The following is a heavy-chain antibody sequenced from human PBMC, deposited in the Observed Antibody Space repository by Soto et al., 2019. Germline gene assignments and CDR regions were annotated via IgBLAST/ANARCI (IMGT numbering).Heavy chain of an antibody. CDR1: GFTFSSYS. CDR2: ISSSSSTI. D-gene: IGHD6-13*01. J-gene: IGHJ4*02. V-gene: IGHV3-48*01. CDR3: ARDVGGSWSRLNFDY. Sequence: ESGGGLVQPGGSLRLSCAASGFTFSSYSMNWVRQAPGKGLEWVSYISSSSSTIYYADSVKGRFTISRDNAKNSLYLQMNSLRAEDTAVYYCARDVGGSWSRLNFDYWGQGTLVTVSS.